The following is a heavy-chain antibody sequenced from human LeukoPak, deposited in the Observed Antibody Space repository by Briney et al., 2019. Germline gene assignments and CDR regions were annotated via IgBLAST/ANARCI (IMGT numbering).Heavy chain of an antibody. Sequence: QPGRSLRLSCTTSGFTFSDYWMTWVRQAPGKGLEWVSYISGSGNTIYYADSVKGRFTISRDNAKNSLYLQMNSLRAEDTAVYYCARDLTGQWLTPEGFDYWGQGTPVTVSS. CDR2: ISGSGNTI. V-gene: IGHV3-48*04. D-gene: IGHD6-19*01. J-gene: IGHJ4*02. CDR3: ARDLTGQWLTPEGFDY. CDR1: GFTFSDYW.